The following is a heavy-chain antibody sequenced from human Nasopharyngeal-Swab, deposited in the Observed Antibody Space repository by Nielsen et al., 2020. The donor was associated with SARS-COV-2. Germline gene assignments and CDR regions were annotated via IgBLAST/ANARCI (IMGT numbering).Heavy chain of an antibody. CDR3: AKDQVTTVTAQNYFDY. CDR2: IWYDGSNK. J-gene: IGHJ4*02. V-gene: IGHV3-33*06. D-gene: IGHD4-17*01. Sequence: WIRQPPGKGLEWVAVIWYDGSNKYYADSVKGRFTISRDNSKNTLYLQMNSLRAEDTAVYYCAKDQVTTVTAQNYFDYWGQGTLVTVSS.